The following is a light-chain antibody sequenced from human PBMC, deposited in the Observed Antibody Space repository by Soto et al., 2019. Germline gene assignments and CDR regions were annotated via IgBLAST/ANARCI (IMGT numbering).Light chain of an antibody. Sequence: EIVMTQSPATLSVSPGERATLSCRASQSVSSNLAWYQQKPGQAPRLLIYGASTRATGIPARFSGSGSGTVFTLIISILPSEDFAVYYCQQYSNWPPWTFGQGTKVDIK. CDR3: QQYSNWPPWT. CDR1: QSVSSN. CDR2: GAS. J-gene: IGKJ1*01. V-gene: IGKV3-15*01.